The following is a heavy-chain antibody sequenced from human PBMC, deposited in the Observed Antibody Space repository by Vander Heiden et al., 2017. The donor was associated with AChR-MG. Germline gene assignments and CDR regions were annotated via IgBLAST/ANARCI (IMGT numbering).Heavy chain of an antibody. V-gene: IGHV3-21*01. D-gene: IGHD2-15*01. Sequence: EVQLVESGGGLVKPGGSLRLSSAAPGFTFSSYSMNWVRQAPGKGLEWVSSISSSSSYIYYADSVKGRFTISRDNAKNSLYLQMNSLRAEDTAVYYCAREGYCSGGSCYPVPYWGYGTLVTVSS. J-gene: IGHJ4*01. CDR1: GFTFSSYS. CDR2: ISSSSSYI. CDR3: AREGYCSGGSCYPVPY.